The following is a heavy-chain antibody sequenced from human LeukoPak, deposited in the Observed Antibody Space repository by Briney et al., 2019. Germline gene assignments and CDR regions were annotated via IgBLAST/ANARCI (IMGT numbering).Heavy chain of an antibody. D-gene: IGHD3-10*02. CDR3: AKPRSMFGPRWFDP. V-gene: IGHV3-23*01. Sequence: PGGSLRLSCAASGFTFSSYGMSWVRQAPGKGLEWVSAISGSGGSTYYADSVKGRFTISRDNSKNTLYLQMNSLRAEGTAVYYCAKPRSMFGPRWFDPWGQGTLVTVSS. CDR1: GFTFSSYG. J-gene: IGHJ5*02. CDR2: ISGSGGST.